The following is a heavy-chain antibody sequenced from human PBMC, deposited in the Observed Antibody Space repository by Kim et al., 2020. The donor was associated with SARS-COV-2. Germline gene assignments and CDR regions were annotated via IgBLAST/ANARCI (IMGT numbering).Heavy chain of an antibody. J-gene: IGHJ6*03. CDR2: ISWNSGSI. CDR1: GFTFRDYA. V-gene: IGHV3-9*01. CDR3: AKDKGDVTVNYYMDA. Sequence: LRLSCAASGFTFRDYAMHWVRQAPGKGLEWVSGISWNSGSIHYADSVKGRFTISRDNAKNSLYLQMNSLSAEDTALYYCAKDKGDVTVNYYMDAWGKGTPVTVSS. D-gene: IGHD4-4*01.